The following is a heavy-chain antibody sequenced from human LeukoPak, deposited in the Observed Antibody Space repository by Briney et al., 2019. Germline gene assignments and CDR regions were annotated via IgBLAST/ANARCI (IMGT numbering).Heavy chain of an antibody. Sequence: AGGSLRLSCAASGFTFSLYWMNWVRQAPGKGLEWVANIKQDGSDKYYVDSVKGRFSISRDNAKNSLYLQLNSLRAEDTAVYYCARAHSGSLFHSFDYWGQGTLVAVSS. V-gene: IGHV3-7*01. D-gene: IGHD1-26*01. CDR3: ARAHSGSLFHSFDY. CDR2: IKQDGSDK. CDR1: GFTFSLYW. J-gene: IGHJ4*02.